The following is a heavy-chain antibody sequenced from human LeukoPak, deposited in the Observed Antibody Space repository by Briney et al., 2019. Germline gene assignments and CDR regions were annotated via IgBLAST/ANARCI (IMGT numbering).Heavy chain of an antibody. CDR3: ARDLPGSGIYYYYGMDV. Sequence: GGSLRLSCAASGFTVSSNYMSWVRQAPGKGLEWVSAIYSGGRTYYADSVQGRLNIFRDNSKNTLYLEMNSLRAEDTAVYYCARDLPGSGIYYYYGMDVWGQGTTVTVSS. D-gene: IGHD1-14*01. CDR2: IYSGGRT. CDR1: GFTVSSNY. J-gene: IGHJ6*02. V-gene: IGHV3-53*01.